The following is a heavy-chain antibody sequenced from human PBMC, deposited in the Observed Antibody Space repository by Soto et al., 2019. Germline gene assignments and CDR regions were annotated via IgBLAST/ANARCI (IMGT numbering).Heavy chain of an antibody. V-gene: IGHV3-66*01. CDR2: IYSGGST. J-gene: IGHJ6*02. Sequence: EVQLVESGGGLVQPGGSLRLSCAASGFTVSSNYMSWVRQAPGKGLEWVSVIYSGGSTYYADSVKGRFTISRDNSKNTLYLQMNSLRAEDTAVYYCAREGVVVPAAYHTPTCYYYYGMDVWGQGTTVTVSS. D-gene: IGHD2-2*01. CDR3: AREGVVVPAAYHTPTCYYYYGMDV. CDR1: GFTVSSNY.